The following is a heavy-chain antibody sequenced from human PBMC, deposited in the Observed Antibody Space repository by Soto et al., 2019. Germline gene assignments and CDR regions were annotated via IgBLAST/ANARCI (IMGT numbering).Heavy chain of an antibody. J-gene: IGHJ3*02. V-gene: IGHV3-53*01. D-gene: IGHD1-1*01. CDR1: GFSFSGKNY. Sequence: DVQLEESGGGLIQPGGSLRLSCAASGFSFSGKNYLTWVRQAPGKGLEWVSALYSSDGTYYADSVKGRFSVSRDNSKNTFYLPLPSLRPEDTALYFCATWLQREHAFHIWGLGTMVTVSS. CDR3: ATWLQREHAFHI. CDR2: LYSSDGT.